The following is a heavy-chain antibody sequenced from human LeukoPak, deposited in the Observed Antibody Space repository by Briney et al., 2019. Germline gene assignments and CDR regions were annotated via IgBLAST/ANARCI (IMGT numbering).Heavy chain of an antibody. J-gene: IGHJ1*01. CDR1: GGSISSYY. Sequence: SETLSLTCTASGGSISSYYWSWIRQPPGKGLEWIGYIYYSGSTNYNPSLKSRVTISVDTSKNQFSLKLSSVTAADTAVYYCARSNALTNFQHWGQGTLVTVSS. CDR2: IYYSGST. V-gene: IGHV4-59*01. CDR3: ARSNALTNFQH. D-gene: IGHD2-8*01.